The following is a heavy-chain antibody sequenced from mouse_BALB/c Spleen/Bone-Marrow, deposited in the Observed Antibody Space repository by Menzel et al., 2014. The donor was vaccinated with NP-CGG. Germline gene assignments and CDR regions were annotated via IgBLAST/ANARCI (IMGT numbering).Heavy chain of an antibody. CDR2: IHPNSGNT. V-gene: IGHV1S130*01. Sequence: VKLMESGSVLVRPGASVKLSCKASGYTFTNSWIHWAKQRPGQGLEWIGEIHPNSGNTNYSEKFKGKATLTVDTSSSPAYVDLSSLTSEDSAVYSCARHHRYAYYLDYWVRAPLSQSPQ. D-gene: IGHD2-14*01. CDR3: ARHHRYAYYLDY. J-gene: IGHJ2*01. CDR1: GYTFTNSW.